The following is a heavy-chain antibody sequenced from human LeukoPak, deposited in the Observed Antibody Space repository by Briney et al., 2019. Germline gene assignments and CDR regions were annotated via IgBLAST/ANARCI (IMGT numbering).Heavy chain of an antibody. J-gene: IGHJ3*02. V-gene: IGHV1-46*01. Sequence: ASVKVSCKASGYTFTSYAITWVRQAPGQGLEWMGIINPTGGSTSYAQKFQGRVTMTRDTSTSTVYMELSSLRSEDTAVYYCARGLTFGGVSNDAFDIWGQGTMVTVSS. CDR3: ARGLTFGGVSNDAFDI. CDR2: INPTGGST. D-gene: IGHD3-16*01. CDR1: GYTFTSYA.